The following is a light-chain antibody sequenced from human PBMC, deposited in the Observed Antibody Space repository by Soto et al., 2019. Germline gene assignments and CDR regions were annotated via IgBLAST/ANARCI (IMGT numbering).Light chain of an antibody. Sequence: ETVLTQSPGSLSLSLGDRATLSCRASQTVSNSHLAWYQQKPGQAPRLLIYGTSSRATGIPDRFSGSGSETDFTLTINRLEPEDFVIYYCQQYGSSPWTFGQGTKVDIK. CDR1: QTVSNSH. CDR3: QQYGSSPWT. J-gene: IGKJ1*01. V-gene: IGKV3-20*01. CDR2: GTS.